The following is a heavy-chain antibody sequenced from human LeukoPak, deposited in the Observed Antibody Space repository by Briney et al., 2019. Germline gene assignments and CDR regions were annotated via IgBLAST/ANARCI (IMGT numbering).Heavy chain of an antibody. CDR1: GFTFSTYA. CDR2: ISVSGGTT. V-gene: IGHV3-23*01. Sequence: GGSLRLSCEASGFTFSTYAMSWARHAPGKGLECFSCISVSGGTTYYADSVKGRFTISRDDSQNTLYLQMNSLRAEDTAVVYCANCTGWLPPNYWGQGTLVTVSS. D-gene: IGHD2-2*01. J-gene: IGHJ4*02. CDR3: ANCTGWLPPNY.